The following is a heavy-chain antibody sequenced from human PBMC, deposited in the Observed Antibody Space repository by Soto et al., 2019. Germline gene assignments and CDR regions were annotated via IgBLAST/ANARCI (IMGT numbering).Heavy chain of an antibody. Sequence: VASVKVSCKASGYSFVAYYMHWVRQAPGHGLEWMGWINPNTGGTHYAPKFQGRVTISLDTSKNQFSLKLSSVTAADTAVYYCARARYSSHYYIDNWGQGTLVTVSS. V-gene: IGHV1-2*02. J-gene: IGHJ4*02. CDR2: INPNTGGT. CDR3: ARARYSSHYYIDN. CDR1: GYSFVAYY. D-gene: IGHD6-19*01.